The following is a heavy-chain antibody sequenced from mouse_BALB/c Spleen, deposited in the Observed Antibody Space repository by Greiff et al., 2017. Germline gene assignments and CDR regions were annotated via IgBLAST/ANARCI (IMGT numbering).Heavy chain of an antibody. J-gene: IGHJ2*01. CDR1: GYTFTNHH. CDR2: INPYNDYT. V-gene: IGHV1S45*01. D-gene: IGHD2-4*01. Sequence: EVKVEESGAELVRPGASVKISCKAFGYTFTNHHINWVKQRPGQGLDWIGYINPYNDYTSYNQKFKGKATLTVDKSSSTAYMELSSLTSEDSAVYYCARYYDYEGPDYWGQGTTLTVSS. CDR3: ARYYDYEGPDY.